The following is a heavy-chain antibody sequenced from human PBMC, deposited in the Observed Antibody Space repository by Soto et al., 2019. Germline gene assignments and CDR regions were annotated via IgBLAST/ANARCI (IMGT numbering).Heavy chain of an antibody. CDR1: GFTFSSYG. CDR3: AKGGAAGLFDY. Sequence: QVQLVESGGGVVQPGRSLRLSCAASGFTFSSYGMHWVRQAPGKGLEWVAVISYDGSNKYYADSVKGRFTISRDNSKNTLYLQMNSLRAEDTAVYYCAKGGAAGLFDYWGQGTLVTVSS. D-gene: IGHD6-13*01. CDR2: ISYDGSNK. J-gene: IGHJ4*02. V-gene: IGHV3-30*18.